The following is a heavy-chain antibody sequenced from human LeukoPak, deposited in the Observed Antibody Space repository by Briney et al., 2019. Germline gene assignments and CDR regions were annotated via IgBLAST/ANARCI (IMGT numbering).Heavy chain of an antibody. J-gene: IGHJ4*02. V-gene: IGHV3-30*02. CDR2: IRYDGSTK. D-gene: IGHD3-10*01. CDR1: GITFTTYG. Sequence: GGPLRLSCAVSGITFTTYGMHWVRQAPGKGLEWVAFIRYDGSTKYYADSVKGRFTISRDNSKSTLYLQMNSLRADDTALYYCARDNYGFDYWGQGTLVTVSS. CDR3: ARDNYGFDY.